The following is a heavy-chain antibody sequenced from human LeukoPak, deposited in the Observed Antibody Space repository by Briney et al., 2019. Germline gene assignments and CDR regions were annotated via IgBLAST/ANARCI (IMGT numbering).Heavy chain of an antibody. Sequence: ASVKVSCKASGYTFTSYGISWVRQAPGQGLEWMGWISAYNGNTNYAQKLQGRVTMTTDTSTSTAYMELRSLRSDDTAVYYCARDQKIKGIAAAGPEDYWGQGTLVTVSS. J-gene: IGHJ4*02. D-gene: IGHD6-13*01. CDR1: GYTFTSYG. CDR2: ISAYNGNT. V-gene: IGHV1-18*01. CDR3: ARDQKIKGIAAAGPEDY.